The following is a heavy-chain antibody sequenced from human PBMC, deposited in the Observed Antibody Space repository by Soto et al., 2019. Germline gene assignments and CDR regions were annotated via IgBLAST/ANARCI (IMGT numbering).Heavy chain of an antibody. CDR3: ARSPYCGTECNSGYLDF. CDR1: GFVVSRNY. D-gene: IGHD2-21*01. CDR2: MYSDGKT. V-gene: IGHV3-53*01. J-gene: IGHJ4*02. Sequence: EVQLVESGGGLIQPGGSLRLSCATSGFVVSRNYMHWVRQAPGKGLEWVAVMYSDGKTYYAESVKGRFTISRDNSKSTVFRHMKSLTAEDTAVYYCARSPYCGTECNSGYLDFWGQGSLVTVSS.